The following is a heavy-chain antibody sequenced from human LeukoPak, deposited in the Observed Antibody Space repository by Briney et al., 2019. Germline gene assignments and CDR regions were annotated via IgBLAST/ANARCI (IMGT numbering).Heavy chain of an antibody. CDR2: IDPSDSYT. V-gene: IGHV5-10-1*01. D-gene: IGHD3-22*01. CDR3: ARWLGTSYYYYGMDV. Sequence: HGESLRISCKGSGYSFTSYWISWVRQMPGKGLEWMGRIDPSDSYTNYSPSFQGHVTISADKSISTAYLQWSSLKASDTAMYYRARWLGTSYYYYGMDVWGQGTTVTVSS. CDR1: GYSFTSYW. J-gene: IGHJ6*02.